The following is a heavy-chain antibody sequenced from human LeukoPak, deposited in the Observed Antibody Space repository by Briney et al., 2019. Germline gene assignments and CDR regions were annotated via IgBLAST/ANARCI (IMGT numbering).Heavy chain of an antibody. D-gene: IGHD6-6*01. V-gene: IGHV1-2*02. Sequence: ASVKVSCKATGYTFTGYYMHWVRQAPGQGLEWMGWINPNSGGTKYAQKFQGRVTMTRDTSISTAYMELSRLRSDDTAVYYCARDLPYSSSRWNWFDPWGQGTLVTVSS. J-gene: IGHJ5*02. CDR1: GYTFTGYY. CDR2: INPNSGGT. CDR3: ARDLPYSSSRWNWFDP.